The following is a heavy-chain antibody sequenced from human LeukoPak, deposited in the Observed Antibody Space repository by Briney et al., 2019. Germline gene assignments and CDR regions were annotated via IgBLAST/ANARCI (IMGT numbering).Heavy chain of an antibody. CDR1: GGSFSGYY. J-gene: IGHJ6*03. V-gene: IGHV4-34*01. CDR2: INHSGST. CDR3: ARGASCSGGSCYSYYYYYMDV. D-gene: IGHD2-15*01. Sequence: PSETLSLTCAVYGGSFSGYYWSWIRHPPGKGLEWIGEINHSGSTNYHTSLKSRVTISVDTSTNQFSLKLSSVTAADTAVYYCARGASCSGGSCYSYYYYYMDVWGKGTTVTVSS.